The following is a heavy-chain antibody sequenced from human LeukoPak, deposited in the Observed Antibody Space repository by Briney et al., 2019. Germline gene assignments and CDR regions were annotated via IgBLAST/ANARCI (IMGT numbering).Heavy chain of an antibody. V-gene: IGHV3-21*01. J-gene: IGHJ4*02. Sequence: GGSLRLSCAASGFTFSSYSMNWVRQAPGKGLEWVSSISSSSSYIYYADSVKGRFTISRDDAKNSLYLQMNSLRAEDTAVYYCAREVEVGATPYWGQGTLVTVSS. D-gene: IGHD1-26*01. CDR2: ISSSSSYI. CDR1: GFTFSSYS. CDR3: AREVEVGATPY.